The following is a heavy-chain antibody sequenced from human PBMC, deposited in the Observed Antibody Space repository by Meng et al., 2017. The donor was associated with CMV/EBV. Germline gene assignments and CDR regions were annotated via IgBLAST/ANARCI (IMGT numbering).Heavy chain of an antibody. Sequence: GGSLRLSCAASGFTFSSYAMHWVRQAPGKGLEWVAVISYDGSNKYYAGSVKGRFTISRDNSKNTLYLQMNSLRAEDTAAYYCARAIHGAQVVPAKLTVYYYGMDVWGQGTTVTVSS. CDR3: ARAIHGAQVVPAKLTVYYYGMDV. D-gene: IGHD2-2*01. CDR2: ISYDGSNK. CDR1: GFTFSSYA. V-gene: IGHV3-30-3*01. J-gene: IGHJ6*02.